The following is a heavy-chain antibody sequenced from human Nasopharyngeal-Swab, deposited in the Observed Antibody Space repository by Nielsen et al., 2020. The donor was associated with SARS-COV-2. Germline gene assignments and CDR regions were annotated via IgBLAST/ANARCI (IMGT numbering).Heavy chain of an antibody. J-gene: IGHJ6*03. V-gene: IGHV5-51*01. CDR3: SRLIRSQGYYYYMDV. CDR1: GSSLTSYS. CDR2: IYPGDFDT. Sequence: GGSLRRSCKGSGSSLTSYSIGWLRQMPGKGLEWMGIIYPGDFDTRYSPSFQGEVPISADKSISTAYLQWTSLKASDTAMYYCSRLIRSQGYYYYMDVWGKGTTVTVSS. D-gene: IGHD3-16*01.